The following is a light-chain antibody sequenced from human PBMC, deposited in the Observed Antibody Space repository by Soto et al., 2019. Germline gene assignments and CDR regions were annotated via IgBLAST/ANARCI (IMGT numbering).Light chain of an antibody. CDR3: QQSYSTPRT. Sequence: DIQMTQSPSSLSASVGDRVTITCRESQSIRSYLNWYQQKRGKAPKLXIYAAFSLQSGVPSRFSGSGAGTDFTLTISSLQPEDFATYYCQQSYSTPRTFGQGTKVDIK. V-gene: IGKV1-39*01. CDR2: AAF. J-gene: IGKJ1*01. CDR1: QSIRSY.